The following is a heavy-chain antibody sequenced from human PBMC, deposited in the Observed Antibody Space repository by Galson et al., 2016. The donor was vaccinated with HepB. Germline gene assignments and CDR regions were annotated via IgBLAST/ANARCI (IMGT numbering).Heavy chain of an antibody. D-gene: IGHD3-22*01. CDR2: ISGVGAST. V-gene: IGHV3-23*01. J-gene: IGHJ4*02. CDR1: GFTFSDFA. CDR3: ARSTPPTHHYFDTRPYDY. Sequence: SLRLSCAASGFTFSDFAMSWVRQAPGKGLEWVSAISGVGASTYYADSLKGRFTISRDNSQNSLYLQMSSLRAEDTAFYYCARSTPPTHHYFDTRPYDYWGQGTLVTVSS.